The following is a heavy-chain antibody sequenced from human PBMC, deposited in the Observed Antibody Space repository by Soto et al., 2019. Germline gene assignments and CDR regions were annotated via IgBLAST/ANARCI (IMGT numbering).Heavy chain of an antibody. J-gene: IGHJ6*02. CDR3: ARDGGVAAAGIFHYYYGMDV. D-gene: IGHD6-13*01. CDR1: GGSISSYY. CDR2: IYTSGST. Sequence: KPSETLSLTCTVSGGSISSYYWSWIRQPAGKGLEWIGRIYTSGSTNYNPSLKSRVTMSVDTSKNQFSLKLSSVTAADTAVYYCARDGGVAAAGIFHYYYGMDVWGQGTTVTVSS. V-gene: IGHV4-4*07.